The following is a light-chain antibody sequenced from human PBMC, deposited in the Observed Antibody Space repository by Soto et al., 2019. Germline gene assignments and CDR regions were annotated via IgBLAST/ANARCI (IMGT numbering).Light chain of an antibody. J-gene: IGLJ2*01. CDR3: CAYAGSTTFHVV. Sequence: QSVLTQPASVSASPGQSITISCTGTSSDVGKYDDVSWYRQHPGKAPKLLIYEVTNRPSGVSNRFSGSKSGDTASLTISGLQAEDEADYYCCAYAGSTTFHVVFGGGTKLTVL. CDR2: EVT. CDR1: SSDVGKYDD. V-gene: IGLV2-23*02.